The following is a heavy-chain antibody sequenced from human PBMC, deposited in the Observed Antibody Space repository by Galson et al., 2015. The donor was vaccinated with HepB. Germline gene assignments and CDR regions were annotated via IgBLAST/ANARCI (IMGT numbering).Heavy chain of an antibody. CDR1: GYTFTSYA. D-gene: IGHD3-22*01. CDR3: ARDPGNTFTLPGYDSSANEGY. J-gene: IGHJ4*02. CDR2: INAGNGNT. Sequence: SVKVSCKASGYTFTSYAMHWVRQAPGQRLEWMGWINAGNGNTKYSQKFQGRVTITRDTSASTAYMELSSLRSEDTAVYYCARDPGNTFTLPGYDSSANEGYWGQGTLVTVSS. V-gene: IGHV1-3*01.